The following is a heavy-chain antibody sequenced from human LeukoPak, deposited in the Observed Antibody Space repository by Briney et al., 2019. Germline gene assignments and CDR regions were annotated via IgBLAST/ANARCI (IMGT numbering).Heavy chain of an antibody. CDR1: GGSISSYY. Sequence: SETLSLTCTVSGGSISSYYWSWIRQPPGKGLEWIGYIYYSGSTNYNPSLKSQVTISVDTSKNQFSLKLSSVTAADTAVYYCARHFDRVTTPAFDIWGQGTMVTVSS. V-gene: IGHV4-59*08. CDR2: IYYSGST. D-gene: IGHD4-17*01. CDR3: ARHFDRVTTPAFDI. J-gene: IGHJ3*02.